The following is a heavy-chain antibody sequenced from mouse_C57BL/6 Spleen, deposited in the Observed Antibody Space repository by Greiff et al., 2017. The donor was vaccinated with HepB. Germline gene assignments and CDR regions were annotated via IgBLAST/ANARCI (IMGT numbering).Heavy chain of an antibody. D-gene: IGHD1-1*02. CDR2: IRNKANNHAT. V-gene: IGHV6-6*01. J-gene: IGHJ1*03. CDR1: GFTFSDAW. CDR3: TILGGIDYGGPRYFDV. Sequence: EVQLVESGGGLVQPGGSMKLSCAASGFTFSDAWMDWVRQSPEKGLEWVAEIRNKANNHATYYAESVKGRFTISRDDSKSSVYLQMNSLRAEDTGIYYCTILGGIDYGGPRYFDVWGTGTTVTVSS.